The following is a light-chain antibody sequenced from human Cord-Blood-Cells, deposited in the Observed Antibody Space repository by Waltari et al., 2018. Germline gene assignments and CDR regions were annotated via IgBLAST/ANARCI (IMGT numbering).Light chain of an antibody. V-gene: IGLV2-14*01. J-gene: IGLJ1*01. CDR2: DVN. Sequence: QSALTQPASVSGSPGQSITISCTGTSSDVGGYNYVYWYQQHPGKAPKLMIYDVNNRPSGVSTRFSGSKSGNTASLTISGLQAEDEADYYSSSYTSSSTYVFGTGTKVTVL. CDR1: SSDVGGYNY. CDR3: SSYTSSSTYV.